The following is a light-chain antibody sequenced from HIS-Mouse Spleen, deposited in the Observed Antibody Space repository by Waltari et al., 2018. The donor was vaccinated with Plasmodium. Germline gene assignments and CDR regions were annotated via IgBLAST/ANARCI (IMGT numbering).Light chain of an antibody. CDR1: QSVSSN. J-gene: IGKJ1*01. CDR3: QQYNNWPAWT. CDR2: GAS. Sequence: EIAMTQSPATLSVSPGERATISCRASQSVSSNLAWYQQKPGQAPRLLIYGASTRATGIPARFSGSGSGTEFTLTISSLQSEDFAVYYCQQYNNWPAWTFGQGTKVEIK. V-gene: IGKV3-15*01.